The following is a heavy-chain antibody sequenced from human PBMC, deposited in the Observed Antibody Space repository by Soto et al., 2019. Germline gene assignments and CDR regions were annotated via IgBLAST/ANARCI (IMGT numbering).Heavy chain of an antibody. Sequence: QVQLQESGPGLVKPSQTLSLTCTVSGGSISSGGYYWSWIRQHPGKGLEWIGYIYYSGSTYYNPSLKSRVTISVDTSKNQFALKLSSVTAADTAVYYCARAVPTVYSYGYPYYFDYWGQGTLVTVSS. V-gene: IGHV4-31*03. CDR1: GGSISSGGYY. CDR2: IYYSGST. CDR3: ARAVPTVYSYGYPYYFDY. D-gene: IGHD5-18*01. J-gene: IGHJ4*02.